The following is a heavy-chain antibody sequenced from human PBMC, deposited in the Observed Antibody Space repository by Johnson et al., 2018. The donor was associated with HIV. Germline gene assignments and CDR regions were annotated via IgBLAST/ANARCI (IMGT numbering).Heavy chain of an antibody. D-gene: IGHD3-22*01. CDR1: GFTFSSYG. CDR3: AGDERDYYDSHAFDI. V-gene: IGHV3-30*02. J-gene: IGHJ3*02. CDR2: IRYDGSNK. Sequence: QVQLVESGGGVVQPGGSLRLSCAASGFTFSSYGMHWVRQAPGKGLEWVAFIRYDGSNKYYVDSVKGRFTISRDNSKNTLYLQMNSLRAEDTAVYYCAGDERDYYDSHAFDIWGEGTLVTVSS.